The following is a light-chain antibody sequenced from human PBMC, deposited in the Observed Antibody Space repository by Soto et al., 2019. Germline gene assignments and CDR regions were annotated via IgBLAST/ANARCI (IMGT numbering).Light chain of an antibody. CDR3: QQYGSSPPWA. J-gene: IGKJ1*01. V-gene: IGKV3-20*01. CDR2: GAG. CDR1: QSLSSSS. Sequence: EIVLSQSPGTLSLSPGERATLSYRPGQSLSSSSLAWYQQNLGQAPRLLICGAGSRATGIPDRLTGGGSGTDFILTVSRLEPEYCAVNNCQQYGSSPPWAFGQGTKVDI.